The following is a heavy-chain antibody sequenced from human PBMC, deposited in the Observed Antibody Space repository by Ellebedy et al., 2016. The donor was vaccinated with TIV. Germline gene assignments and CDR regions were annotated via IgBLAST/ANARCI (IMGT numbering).Heavy chain of an antibody. CDR2: IYYSGST. CDR3: ARPLRSTVTTSIYFDY. J-gene: IGHJ4*02. Sequence: SETLSLXCSVSGDSISSSSYFWGWIRQPPGTGLDWIGIIYYSGSTYYNPSLNSRVTISIDTSKNQFSLNLSSVTAADTAVYYCARPLRSTVTTSIYFDYWGQGTLVTVSS. D-gene: IGHD4-17*01. V-gene: IGHV4-39*01. CDR1: GDSISSSSYF.